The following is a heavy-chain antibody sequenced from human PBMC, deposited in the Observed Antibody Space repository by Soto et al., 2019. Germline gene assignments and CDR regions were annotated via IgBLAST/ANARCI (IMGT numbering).Heavy chain of an antibody. D-gene: IGHD2-21*02. CDR3: ARDLWGYCGTDCYPLDV. CDR2: INFTGST. J-gene: IGHJ6*02. Sequence: SETLSLTCDVYGGSFRGYYWIWIRQPPGKGLEWIGEINFTGSTNYNPSLKSRVTISVDTSKKQFSLKLNSVTAADTAVYYCARDLWGYCGTDCYPLDVWGQGTTVTVSS. V-gene: IGHV4-34*01. CDR1: GGSFRGYY.